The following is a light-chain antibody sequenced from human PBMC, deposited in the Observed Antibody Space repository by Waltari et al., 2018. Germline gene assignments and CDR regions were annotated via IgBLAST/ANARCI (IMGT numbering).Light chain of an antibody. CDR1: ASDVGSYNL. J-gene: IGLJ2*01. Sequence: SSLPHPSSVSGSPVQSLPSSCTGTASDVGSYNLVSWYQQPTGKAPKLMIYESSKRHSGVSNRFSGSKAGNTASLTISGLQAEDEVDYYCCSYAGSSTWVFGGGTKLTVL. CDR3: CSYAGSSTWV. CDR2: ESS. V-gene: IGLV2-23*01.